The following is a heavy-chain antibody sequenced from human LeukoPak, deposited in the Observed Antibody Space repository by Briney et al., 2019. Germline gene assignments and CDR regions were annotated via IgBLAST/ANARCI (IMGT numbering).Heavy chain of an antibody. Sequence: SETLSPTCTVSGGSISSYYWSWIRQPPGKGLEWIGYIYYSGGTNYNPSLKSRVTISVDTSKNQFSLKLSSVTAADTAVYYCAGTWDDIVVVPAAISGWFDPWGQGTLVTVSS. CDR1: GGSISSYY. V-gene: IGHV4-59*01. J-gene: IGHJ5*02. CDR3: AGTWDDIVVVPAAISGWFDP. D-gene: IGHD2-2*01. CDR2: IYYSGGT.